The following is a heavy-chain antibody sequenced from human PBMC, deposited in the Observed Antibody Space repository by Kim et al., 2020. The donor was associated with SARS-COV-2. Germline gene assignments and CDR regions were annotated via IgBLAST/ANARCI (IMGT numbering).Heavy chain of an antibody. D-gene: IGHD1-1*01. CDR3: TTETGTGGLTDY. Sequence: YAAPVKGRFTISRDDSKNTLYLQMNSLKTEDTAVYYCTTETGTGGLTDYWGQGTLVTVSS. V-gene: IGHV3-15*01. J-gene: IGHJ4*02.